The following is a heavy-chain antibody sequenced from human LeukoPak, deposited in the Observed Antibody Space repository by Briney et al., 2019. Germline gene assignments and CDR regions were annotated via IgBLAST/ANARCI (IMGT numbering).Heavy chain of an antibody. Sequence: PGGSLRLSCAASGFTFSSYEMNWVRQAPGKGLEWVSYISSSGSTIYYADSVKGRFTISRDKAKNSLYLQMNSLRAEDTAVYYCARGAQYGDYYYWGQGTLVTVSS. D-gene: IGHD4-17*01. CDR2: ISSSGSTI. CDR1: GFTFSSYE. J-gene: IGHJ4*02. V-gene: IGHV3-48*03. CDR3: ARGAQYGDYYY.